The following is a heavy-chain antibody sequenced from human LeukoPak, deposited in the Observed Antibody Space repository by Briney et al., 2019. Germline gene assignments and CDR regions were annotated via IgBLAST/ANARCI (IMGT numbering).Heavy chain of an antibody. CDR1: GFTFSSYW. D-gene: IGHD4-17*01. J-gene: IGHJ4*02. V-gene: IGHV3-7*01. CDR2: IKQDGSEK. Sequence: GGSLRLSCAASGFTFSSYWMGWVRQAPGKGLEWVANIKQDGSEKYYVDSVKGRFTISRDNAKNSLYLQMNSLRAEDTAVYYCARDGDGVCFDYWGQGTLVTVSS. CDR3: ARDGDGVCFDY.